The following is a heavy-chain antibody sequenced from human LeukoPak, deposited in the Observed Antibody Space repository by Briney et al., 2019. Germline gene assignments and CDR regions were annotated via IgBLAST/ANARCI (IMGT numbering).Heavy chain of an antibody. D-gene: IGHD3-22*01. CDR3: ARDRGRYYDSRGFYWGYYFDS. Sequence: GGSLRLSCAASGFTFSSYAMSWVRQAPGKGLEWVSAISGSGDSTYYADSVKGRFTISRDNSKDTLYLQMSSVRVDDTAVYYCARDRGRYYDSRGFYWGYYFDSWGQGIRVTVST. CDR1: GFTFSSYA. CDR2: ISGSGDST. J-gene: IGHJ4*02. V-gene: IGHV3-23*01.